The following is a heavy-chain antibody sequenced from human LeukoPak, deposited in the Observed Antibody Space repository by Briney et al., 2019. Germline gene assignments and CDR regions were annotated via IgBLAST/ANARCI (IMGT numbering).Heavy chain of an antibody. CDR3: AKVGVAAATGDS. Sequence: PGGSLRLSCAASGFIFSGYSMNWVRQAPGKGLEWVSSISSSSRTIYYADSVKGRFTISRDNAKNSVYLQMDSLRAEDTAIYYCAKVGVAAATGDSWGQGTLVTVSS. D-gene: IGHD6-13*01. CDR2: ISSSSRTI. J-gene: IGHJ4*02. V-gene: IGHV3-48*01. CDR1: GFIFSGYS.